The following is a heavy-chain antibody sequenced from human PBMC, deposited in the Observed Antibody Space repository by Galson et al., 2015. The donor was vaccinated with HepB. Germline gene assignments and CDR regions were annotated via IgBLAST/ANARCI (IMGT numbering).Heavy chain of an antibody. CDR1: GYTFNNYG. CDR3: ARAEAGVRGVIVLIYFDY. Sequence: SVKVSCKASGYTFNNYGISWVRQAPGQGLEWMGWISAYNGNTNYAQKLQDRVTMTTDTSTSKAYMELRSLRSDDTAVYYCARAEAGVRGVIVLIYFDYWGQGTTVTVSS. V-gene: IGHV1-18*01. J-gene: IGHJ4*03. D-gene: IGHD3-10*01. CDR2: ISAYNGNT.